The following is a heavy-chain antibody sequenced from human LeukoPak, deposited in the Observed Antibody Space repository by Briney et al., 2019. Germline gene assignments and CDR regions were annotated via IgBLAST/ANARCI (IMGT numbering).Heavy chain of an antibody. J-gene: IGHJ6*02. V-gene: IGHV1-46*01. CDR2: INPSGGST. D-gene: IGHD4-23*01. CDR1: GYTFTNYY. Sequence: GASVKVSCKASGYTFTNYYIHWVRQAPGQGLEWTGRINPSGGSTSYAQKFQGRVTMTRDTSTSTVYMELSSLRSEDTAVYYCARADYGGTSVYYYYGMDVWGQGTTVTVSS. CDR3: ARADYGGTSVYYYYGMDV.